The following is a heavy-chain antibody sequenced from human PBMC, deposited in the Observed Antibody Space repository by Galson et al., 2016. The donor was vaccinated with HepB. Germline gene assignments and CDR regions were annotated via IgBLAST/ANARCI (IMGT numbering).Heavy chain of an antibody. CDR1: GYIFTDYY. CDR2: INPRSGVT. Sequence: SVKVSCKASGYIFTDYYMHWVRQAPGQGLEWMGRINPRSGVTSYAQEFEGRVTMTRDTSITTFYMDLSGLRSDDTAVYYCAKEVGYRNTWYPFDYWGRGTLVTVSS. V-gene: IGHV1-2*06. CDR3: AKEVGYRNTWYPFDY. D-gene: IGHD6-13*01. J-gene: IGHJ4*02.